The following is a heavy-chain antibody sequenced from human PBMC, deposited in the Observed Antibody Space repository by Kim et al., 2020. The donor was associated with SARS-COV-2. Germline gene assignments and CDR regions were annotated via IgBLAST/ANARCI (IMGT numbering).Heavy chain of an antibody. Sequence: GGSLRLSCAASGFTFSSYWMSWVRQAPGKGLEWVANIKQDGSEKYYVDSVKGRFTISRDNAKNSLYLQMNSLRAEDTAVFYCARGGVPRSYDILTGYDIPAFDYGGEGALFTVSP. CDR1: GFTFSSYW. CDR2: IKQDGSEK. D-gene: IGHD3-9*01. CDR3: ARGGVPRSYDILTGYDIPAFDY. V-gene: IGHV3-7*03. J-gene: IGHJ4*02.